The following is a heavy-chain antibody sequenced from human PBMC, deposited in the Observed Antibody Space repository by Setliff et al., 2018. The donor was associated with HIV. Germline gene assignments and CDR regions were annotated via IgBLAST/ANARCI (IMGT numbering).Heavy chain of an antibody. Sequence: ASVKVSCKASGYMFTDYYIHWVRQAPGQGLEWMGWINPNSDVANYAQKFQGRVTITADEWTSTAYMELSSLRSEDTAVYYCARDPSIAVAGAAVWGQGTTVTVSS. D-gene: IGHD6-19*01. CDR2: INPNSDVA. CDR1: GYMFTDYY. V-gene: IGHV1-2*02. J-gene: IGHJ6*02. CDR3: ARDPSIAVAGAAV.